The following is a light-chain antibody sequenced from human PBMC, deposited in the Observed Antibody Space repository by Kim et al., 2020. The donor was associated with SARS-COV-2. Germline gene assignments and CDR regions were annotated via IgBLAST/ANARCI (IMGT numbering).Light chain of an antibody. CDR1: SSDVGGYNY. CDR2: DVS. CDR3: CSYAGTYTSAM. J-gene: IGLJ3*02. Sequence: SVTTSCSATSSDVGGYNYVSWYQHQPANAATLIIYDVSKRPSGGPDSFSGSKTGNTAALTVSGLQAEDEADYYCCSYAGTYTSAMFGGGTELTVL. V-gene: IGLV2-11*01.